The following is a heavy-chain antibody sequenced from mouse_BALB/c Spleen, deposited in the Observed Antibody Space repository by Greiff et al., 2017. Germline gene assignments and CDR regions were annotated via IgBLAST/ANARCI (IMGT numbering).Heavy chain of an antibody. Sequence: LQQPGSELVRPGASVKLSCKASGYTFTSYWMHWVKQRHGQGLEWIGNIYPGSGSTNYDEKFKSKGTLTVDTSSSTAYMHLSSLTSEDSAVYYCTRFTTATGFDYWGQGTTLTVSS. J-gene: IGHJ2*01. CDR1: GYTFTSYW. V-gene: IGHV1S22*01. CDR3: TRFTTATGFDY. D-gene: IGHD1-2*01. CDR2: IYPGSGST.